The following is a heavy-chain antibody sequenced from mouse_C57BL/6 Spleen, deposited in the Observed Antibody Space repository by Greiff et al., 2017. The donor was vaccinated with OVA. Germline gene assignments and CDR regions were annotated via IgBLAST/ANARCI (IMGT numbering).Heavy chain of an antibody. CDR3: AREGYGNYEDYFDY. V-gene: IGHV3-6*01. J-gene: IGHJ2*01. D-gene: IGHD2-1*01. CDR2: ISYDGSN. CDR1: GYSITSGYY. Sequence: EVKLLESGPGLVKPSQSLSLTCSVTGYSITSGYYWNWIRQFPGNKLEWMGYISYDGSNNYNPSLKNRISITRDTSKNQFFLKLNSVTTEDTATYYCAREGYGNYEDYFDYWGQGTTLTVSS.